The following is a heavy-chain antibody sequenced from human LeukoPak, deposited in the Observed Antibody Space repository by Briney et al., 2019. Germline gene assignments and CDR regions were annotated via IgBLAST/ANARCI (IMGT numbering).Heavy chain of an antibody. Sequence: PGGSLRLSCAASGFTFDDYAMHWVRQARGKGLEWVSGISWNSGRIGYADYVKGRFTNSRDNAKNSLYLQMNSLRAEDTALYYCAKDSGSYPAYYYYMDVWGKGTTVTVSS. D-gene: IGHD1-26*01. CDR3: AKDSGSYPAYYYYMDV. CDR2: ISWNSGRI. J-gene: IGHJ6*03. CDR1: GFTFDDYA. V-gene: IGHV3-9*01.